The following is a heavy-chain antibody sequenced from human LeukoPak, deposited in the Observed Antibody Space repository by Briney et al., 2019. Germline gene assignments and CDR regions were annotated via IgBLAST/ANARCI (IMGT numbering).Heavy chain of an antibody. CDR1: GFTFSSYA. V-gene: IGHV3-23*01. CDR2: ISGSGGST. CDR3: AEDYWNDVYFDY. Sequence: GGSLRLSCAASGFTFSSYAMSWVRQAPGKGLEWVSAISGSGGSTCYADSVKSRFTISRDNSKNTLYLQMNSLRAEDTAVYYCAEDYWNDVYFDYWGQGTLVTVSS. D-gene: IGHD1-1*01. J-gene: IGHJ4*02.